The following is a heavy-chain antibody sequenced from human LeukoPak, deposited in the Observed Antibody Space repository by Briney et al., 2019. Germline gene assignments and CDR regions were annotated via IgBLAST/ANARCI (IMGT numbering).Heavy chain of an antibody. V-gene: IGHV3-30*02. Sequence: GGSLRLSCAASGFTFSSYGMHWVRQAPGKGLEWVAFIRYDGSNKYYADSVKGRFTISRDNSKNTLYLQMNSLRPEDTAVYYCAKAQEYSSSPHNWSDPWGQGTLVTVSS. CDR3: AKAQEYSSSPHNWSDP. D-gene: IGHD6-6*01. J-gene: IGHJ5*02. CDR2: IRYDGSNK. CDR1: GFTFSSYG.